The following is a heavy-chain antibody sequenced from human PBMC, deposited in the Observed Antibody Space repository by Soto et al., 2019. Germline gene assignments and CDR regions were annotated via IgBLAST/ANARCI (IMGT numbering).Heavy chain of an antibody. D-gene: IGHD6-6*01. CDR2: INHSGST. Sequence: NPSETLSLTCAVYGGSFSGYYWSWIRQPPGKGLEWIGEINHSGSTNYNPSLKSRVTISVDTSKNQFSLKLSSVTAADTAVYYRARDLVPSPKYYYYYYGMDVWGQGTTVTVSS. V-gene: IGHV4-34*01. CDR3: ARDLVPSPKYYYYYYGMDV. J-gene: IGHJ6*02. CDR1: GGSFSGYY.